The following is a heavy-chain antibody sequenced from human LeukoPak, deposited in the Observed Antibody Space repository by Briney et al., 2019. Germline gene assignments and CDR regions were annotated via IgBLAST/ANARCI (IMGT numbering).Heavy chain of an antibody. CDR3: ARAPAFGY. CDR1: GFTFSTYS. J-gene: IGHJ4*02. Sequence: GGSLRLSCAASGFTFSTYSMNWVRQAPGKGLEWVSSISSSSSYIYYADSVKGRFAISRDNSKNTLYLQMNSLRAEDTAVYYCARAPAFGYWGQGTLVTVSS. V-gene: IGHV3-21*01. CDR2: ISSSSSYI. D-gene: IGHD3-10*01.